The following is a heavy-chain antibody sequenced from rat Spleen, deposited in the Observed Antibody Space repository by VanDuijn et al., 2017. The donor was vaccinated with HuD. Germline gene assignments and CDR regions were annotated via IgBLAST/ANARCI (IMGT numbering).Heavy chain of an antibody. J-gene: IGHJ2*01. Sequence: QVQLKESGPGLAQPSPTLSLTCTVSGFSLTRYLVSWVRQTPVKDLEWMGVIWTGGSTAYNLVLKSRLSINRDTSKSQVFLKMNSLQTEDTATYYCARDLYGGYTDYWGQGVMVTVSS. V-gene: IGHV2-43*01. CDR2: IWTGGST. CDR3: ARDLYGGYTDY. D-gene: IGHD1-11*01. CDR1: GFSLTRYL.